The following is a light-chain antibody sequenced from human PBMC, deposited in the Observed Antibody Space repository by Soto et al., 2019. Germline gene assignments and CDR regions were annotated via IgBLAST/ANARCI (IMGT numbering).Light chain of an antibody. J-gene: IGKJ1*01. CDR1: QSVSSH. CDR2: GAS. CDR3: QQYGSSPP. V-gene: IGKV3-20*01. Sequence: EIEMTESRATLSVSPGEGATVSCRASQSVSSHLAWYQHKPGQAPRLLIYGASSRAAGIPDRFSGSGSGTDFTHTISGLGPENSAVHHCQQYGSSPPFGQGTKVDIK.